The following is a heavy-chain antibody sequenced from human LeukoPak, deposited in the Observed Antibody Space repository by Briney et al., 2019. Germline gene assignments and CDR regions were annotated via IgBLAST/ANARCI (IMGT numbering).Heavy chain of an antibody. V-gene: IGHV4-4*07. Sequence: PSETLSLTCTVSGGSISSYYWSWIRQPAGKGLEWIGCIYTSGSTNYNPSLKSRVTMSVDTSKNQFSLKLSSVTAADTAVYYCARGGSGSYYKAGYYMDVWGKGTTVTVSS. CDR2: IYTSGST. D-gene: IGHD3-10*01. CDR1: GGSISSYY. CDR3: ARGGSGSYYKAGYYMDV. J-gene: IGHJ6*03.